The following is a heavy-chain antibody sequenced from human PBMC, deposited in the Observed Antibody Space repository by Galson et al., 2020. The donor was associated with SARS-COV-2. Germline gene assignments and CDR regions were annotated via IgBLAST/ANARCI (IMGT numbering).Heavy chain of an antibody. CDR3: VREWDGDIDDAFDV. V-gene: IGHV4-59*11. D-gene: IGHD1-26*01. CDR2: IHYSGRS. CDR1: GGSISSHY. Sequence: SQTLSLTCTVSGGSISSHYWSWIRQPPGKGLEWIAYIHYSGRSESRPSLKGRVTISVDTSKNQFSLKLNSVTSADTAVYYCVREWDGDIDDAFDVWGQGTMVTVAS. J-gene: IGHJ3*01.